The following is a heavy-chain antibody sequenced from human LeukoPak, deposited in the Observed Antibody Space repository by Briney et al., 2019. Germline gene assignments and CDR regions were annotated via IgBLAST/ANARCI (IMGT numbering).Heavy chain of an antibody. V-gene: IGHV3-33*01. CDR3: ARDNYDFWSGHKKDNWFDP. CDR1: GFTFSSYG. D-gene: IGHD3-3*01. CDR2: IWYDGSNK. J-gene: IGHJ5*02. Sequence: GGPLRLSCAASGFTFSSYGMHWVRQAPGKGLEWVAVIWYDGSNKYYADSVKGRFTISRDNSKNTLYLQMNSLRAEDTAVYYCARDNYDFWSGHKKDNWFDPWGQGTLVTVSS.